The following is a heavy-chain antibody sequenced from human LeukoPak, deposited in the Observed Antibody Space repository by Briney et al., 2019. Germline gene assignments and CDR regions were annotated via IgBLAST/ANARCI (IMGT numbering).Heavy chain of an antibody. CDR2: IFTGGST. J-gene: IGHJ4*02. V-gene: IGHV3-53*01. CDR3: ARDDFDY. Sequence: RPGGSLRLSCAASGLTVSSNYMSWVRQAPGKGLEWVSVIFTGGSTYYADSVKGRFTISRDNSKNTVFLQMNSLRAEDTAVYYCARDDFDYWGQGTLVTVSS. CDR1: GLTVSSNY.